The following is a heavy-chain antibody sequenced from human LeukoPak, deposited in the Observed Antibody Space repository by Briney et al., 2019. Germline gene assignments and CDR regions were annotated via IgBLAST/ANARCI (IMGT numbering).Heavy chain of an antibody. D-gene: IGHD3-22*01. CDR1: GFTFSSYW. CDR2: INSDGTMT. J-gene: IGHJ3*02. V-gene: IGHV3-74*01. Sequence: GGSLRVSCAASGFTFSSYWMDWARQARGKGLVWVSGINSDGTMTRYAESVKGRFTISRDNAKSTLYLQMNSLRAEDTAVYYCARVGSTDSPHAFDIWGQGTMVTVSS. CDR3: ARVGSTDSPHAFDI.